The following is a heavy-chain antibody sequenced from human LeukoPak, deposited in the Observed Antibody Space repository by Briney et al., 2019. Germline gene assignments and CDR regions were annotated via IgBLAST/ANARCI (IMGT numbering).Heavy chain of an antibody. V-gene: IGHV4-4*07. Sequence: SETLSLTCTVSGGPISSNYWSWIRQPAGKGLEWIGRIYTSGSTNYNPSLKSRVTMSVDTSKNQFSLKLSSVTAADTAVYYCARSFGSSWRAEYFQHWGQGTLVTVSS. CDR2: IYTSGST. CDR1: GGPISSNY. CDR3: ARSFGSSWRAEYFQH. D-gene: IGHD6-13*01. J-gene: IGHJ1*01.